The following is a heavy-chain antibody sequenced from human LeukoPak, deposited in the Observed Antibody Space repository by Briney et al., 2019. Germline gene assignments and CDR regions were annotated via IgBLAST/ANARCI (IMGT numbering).Heavy chain of an antibody. D-gene: IGHD3-10*01. J-gene: IGHJ4*02. V-gene: IGHV4-59*01. CDR3: ARKGLHWFYDY. CDR1: GGSISSYY. Sequence: NPSETLSLTCTVSGGSISSYYWSWIRQPPGEGLEWIGYIYYSGSTNYNPSLKSRVTISVDTSKNQFSLKLSSVTAADTAVYYCARKGLHWFYDYWGQGTLVTVSS. CDR2: IYYSGST.